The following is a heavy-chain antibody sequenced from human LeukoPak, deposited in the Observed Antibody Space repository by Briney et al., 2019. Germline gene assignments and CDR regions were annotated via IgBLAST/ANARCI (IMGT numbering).Heavy chain of an antibody. V-gene: IGHV3-21*01. CDR1: GFTFSSYT. D-gene: IGHD3-16*01. J-gene: IGHJ3*02. CDR3: ARGFGAFDI. Sequence: GSLRLSCAASGFTFSSYTMNWVRQAPGKGLEWVSSISSSSTSIYYADSVKGRFTIYRDNAKNSLYLQMNSLRAEDTAVYCCARGFGAFDIWGQGTMVTVSS. CDR2: ISSSSTSI.